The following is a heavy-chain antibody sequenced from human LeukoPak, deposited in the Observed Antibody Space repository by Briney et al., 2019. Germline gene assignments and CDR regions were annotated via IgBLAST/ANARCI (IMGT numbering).Heavy chain of an antibody. D-gene: IGHD5-12*01. J-gene: IGHJ3*02. CDR3: AGVVATPDDAFDI. CDR2: ISSSSSTI. V-gene: IGHV3-48*01. Sequence: GGSLRLSCAASGFTFSSYSMDWVRQAPGKGLEWVSYISSSSSTIYYADSVKGRFTISRDNAKNSLYLQMNSLRAEDTAVYYCAGVVATPDDAFDIWGQGTMVTVSS. CDR1: GFTFSSYS.